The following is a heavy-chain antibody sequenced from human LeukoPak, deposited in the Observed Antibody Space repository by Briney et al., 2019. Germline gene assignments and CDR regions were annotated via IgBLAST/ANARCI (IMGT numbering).Heavy chain of an antibody. Sequence: SETLSLTCTVSGGSISSSSYYWGWIRQPPGKGLEWIGSIYYSGSTYYNPSLKSRVTISVDTPKNQFSLKLSSVTAADTAVYYCARGDYVWGSYRWPVDVWGKGTTVTVSS. CDR2: IYYSGST. CDR3: ARGDYVWGSYRWPVDV. V-gene: IGHV4-39*07. D-gene: IGHD3-16*02. CDR1: GGSISSSSYY. J-gene: IGHJ6*04.